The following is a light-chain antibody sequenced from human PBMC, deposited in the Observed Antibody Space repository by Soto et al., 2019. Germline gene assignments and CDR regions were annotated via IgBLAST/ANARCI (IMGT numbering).Light chain of an antibody. J-gene: IGKJ4*01. Sequence: AIRMTQSPSSFSASTGDRVTITCRASQGISSYLAWYQQKPGKAPKLLIYAASTLQSEVPSRFSGSGSGTDFTLTVSCLQSEDVATYYCLQYYSYPLTFGGGTMVEIK. CDR3: LQYYSYPLT. CDR2: AAS. CDR1: QGISSY. V-gene: IGKV1-8*01.